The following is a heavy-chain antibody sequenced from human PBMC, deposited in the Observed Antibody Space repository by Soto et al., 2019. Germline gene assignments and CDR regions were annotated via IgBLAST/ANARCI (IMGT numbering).Heavy chain of an antibody. CDR2: MSYTGNT. CDR1: GGSITSYH. J-gene: IGHJ5*02. D-gene: IGHD1-20*01. V-gene: IGHV4-59*01. Sequence: PSETLSFTCIVFGGSITSYHWSWSRQCPGKGREGIAYMSYTGNTNYNPSLQSRVTISMDTSKTQLSLKLTSMTTADTAVYYCARSIPAVLTHSFDPWGQGTLVTVSS. CDR3: ARSIPAVLTHSFDP.